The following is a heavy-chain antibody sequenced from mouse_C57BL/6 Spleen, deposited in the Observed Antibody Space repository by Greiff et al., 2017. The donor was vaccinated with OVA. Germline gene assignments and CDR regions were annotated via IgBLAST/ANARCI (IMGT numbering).Heavy chain of an antibody. J-gene: IGHJ2*01. Sequence: QVQLQQSGAELARPGASVKLSCKASGYTFTSYGISWVKQRTGQGLEWIGEIYPRSGNTYYNEKFKGKATLTADQSSSTAYMELRSLTSEDSAVYVCARKDDGYYYFDVWGKGTTLTVSS. V-gene: IGHV1-81*01. D-gene: IGHD2-3*01. CDR1: GYTFTSYG. CDR2: IYPRSGNT. CDR3: ARKDDGYYYFDV.